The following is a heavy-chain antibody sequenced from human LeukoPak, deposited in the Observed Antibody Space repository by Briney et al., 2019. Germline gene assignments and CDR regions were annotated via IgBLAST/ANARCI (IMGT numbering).Heavy chain of an antibody. D-gene: IGHD3-10*01. V-gene: IGHV6-1*01. J-gene: IGHJ6*02. CDR3: AREYYYGSGSAVGWGESYYYYGMDV. CDR1: GDSVSSNSAA. CDR2: TYYRSKWYN. Sequence: SQTLSLTCAISGDSVSSNSAAWNWIRQSPSRGLEWLGRTYYRSKWYNDYAVSVKSRITINPDTSKNQFSQQLNSVTPEDTTVYYCAREYYYGSGSAVGWGESYYYYGMDVWGQGTTVTVSS.